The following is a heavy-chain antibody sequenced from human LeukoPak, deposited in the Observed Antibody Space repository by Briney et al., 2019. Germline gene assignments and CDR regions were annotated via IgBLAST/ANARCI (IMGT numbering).Heavy chain of an antibody. D-gene: IGHD6-19*01. V-gene: IGHV3-23*01. CDR2: ISGSGGST. Sequence: SGGSLRLSCAASGFTFSSYAMSWVRQAPGKGLEWVSAISGSGGSTYYADSVKGRFTISRDNSKNTLYLQMISLRAEDTAVYYCAKVKVAVAGPGYDAFDIWGQGTMVTVSS. CDR3: AKVKVAVAGPGYDAFDI. CDR1: GFTFSSYA. J-gene: IGHJ3*02.